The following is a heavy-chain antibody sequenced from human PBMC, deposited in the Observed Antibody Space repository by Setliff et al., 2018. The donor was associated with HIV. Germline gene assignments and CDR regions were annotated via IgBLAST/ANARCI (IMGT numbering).Heavy chain of an antibody. CDR2: ISQTRST. D-gene: IGHD3-16*01. CDR3: ARGRLRTVTSLIKKRASYTWLDP. V-gene: IGHV4-39*07. Sequence: PSETLSLTCTVSGDSITNDDYYWVWIRQSPGKGLEWIGDISQTRSTNYDPSLKSRVTISLDTSKNQLSLKLTSVSAADTAVYYCARGRLRTVTSLIKKRASYTWLDPWGQGTLVTVSS. CDR1: GDSITNDDYY. J-gene: IGHJ5*02.